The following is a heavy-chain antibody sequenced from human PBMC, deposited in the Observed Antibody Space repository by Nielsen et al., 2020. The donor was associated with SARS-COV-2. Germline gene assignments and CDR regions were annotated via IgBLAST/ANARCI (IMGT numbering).Heavy chain of an antibody. CDR1: GFTFRGYA. V-gene: IGHV3-23*01. CDR2: ISASGSST. CDR3: AKDKGDIAVAENFDY. D-gene: IGHD6-19*01. Sequence: GGSLRLSCAVSGFTFRGYAMSWVRRAPGKGLEWVSAISASGSSTCYGDAVKGRFTISRDNAINTLYLQMNSLRAEDTAVYYCAKDKGDIAVAENFDYWGQGTLVTVSS. J-gene: IGHJ4*02.